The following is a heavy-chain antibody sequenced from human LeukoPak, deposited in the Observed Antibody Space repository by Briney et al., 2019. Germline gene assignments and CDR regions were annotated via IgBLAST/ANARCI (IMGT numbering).Heavy chain of an antibody. V-gene: IGHV1-3*01. Sequence: RASVKVSCKASGYTFTSYAMHWARQAPGQRLEWMGWINAGNGNTKYSQKFQGRVTITRDTSASTAYMELSSLRSEDTAVYYCARGLRYFDWLFFDYWGQGTLVTVSS. CDR1: GYTFTSYA. CDR3: ARGLRYFDWLFFDY. J-gene: IGHJ4*02. D-gene: IGHD3-9*01. CDR2: INAGNGNT.